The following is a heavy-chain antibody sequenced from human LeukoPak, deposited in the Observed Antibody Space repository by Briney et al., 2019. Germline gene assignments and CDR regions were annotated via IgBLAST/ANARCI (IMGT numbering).Heavy chain of an antibody. D-gene: IGHD5-18*01. J-gene: IGHJ4*02. CDR3: AKKGGYSYGHLYYFDY. CDR2: ISGGGSST. V-gene: IGHV3-23*01. Sequence: GGSLRLSCAASGLTFSTFGMSWVRQAPGKGLEWVSTISGGGSSTHYADSVKGRFTISRDNSKNTLFLQMNSLRAEDTAVYYCAKKGGYSYGHLYYFDYWGQGTLVTVSS. CDR1: GLTFSTFG.